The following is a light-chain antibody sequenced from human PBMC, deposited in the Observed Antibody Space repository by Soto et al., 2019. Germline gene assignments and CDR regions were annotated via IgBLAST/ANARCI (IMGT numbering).Light chain of an antibody. J-gene: IGLJ1*01. Sequence: QSALTQPPSASGSPRQSVTISCTGTNSGVGCYNYVSWYQQYPRKTPKLIIYEVNERPSGVPDRFSGSKSGNTASLTVSALQTADEADYYCSSYAGSNWYVFGTGTKLTVL. CDR1: NSGVGCYNY. CDR2: EVN. CDR3: SSYAGSNWYV. V-gene: IGLV2-8*01.